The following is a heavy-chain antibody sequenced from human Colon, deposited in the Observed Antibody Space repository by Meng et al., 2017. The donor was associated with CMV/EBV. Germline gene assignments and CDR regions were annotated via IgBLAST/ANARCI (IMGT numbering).Heavy chain of an antibody. V-gene: IGHV3-74*01. Sequence: GESLKISCVASGFTFRNYWMHWVRQSPGKGLVWVSHILNDGSGTGYADSVKGRFTISRDNAKNTVFLQMNNLRGEDTAVYFCARNRLECGGDCYFADSWGQGTLVTVSS. D-gene: IGHD2-21*02. J-gene: IGHJ5*02. CDR3: ARNRLECGGDCYFADS. CDR1: GFTFRNYW. CDR2: ILNDGSGT.